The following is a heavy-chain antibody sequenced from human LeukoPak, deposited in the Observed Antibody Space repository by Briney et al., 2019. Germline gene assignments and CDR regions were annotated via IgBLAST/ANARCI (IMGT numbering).Heavy chain of an antibody. CDR1: GGSFSGYY. V-gene: IGHV4-34*01. D-gene: IGHD5-12*01. CDR3: ARASATVNSTPFDY. Sequence: PSETLSLTCAVYGGSFSGYYWSWIRQPPGKGLEWIGEINHSGSTNYNPSLKSRVTISVDTSKSQFSLKLSSVTAADTAVYYCARASATVNSTPFDYWGQGTLVTVSS. CDR2: INHSGST. J-gene: IGHJ4*02.